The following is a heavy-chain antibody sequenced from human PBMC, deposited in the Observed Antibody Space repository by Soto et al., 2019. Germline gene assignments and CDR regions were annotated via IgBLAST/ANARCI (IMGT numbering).Heavy chain of an antibody. CDR3: ASPPADPSGWFYGFWVY. J-gene: IGHJ4*02. CDR2: IFYSGTT. CDR1: GVSISGNHYY. D-gene: IGHD6-19*01. Sequence: PSETLSLTCTVSGVSISGNHYYWGWLRQPPGKGLEWIVSIFYSGTTYYNPPIKSRVTLSVDTSENHFSLKLSSVTAADSATYYCASPPADPSGWFYGFWVYWGQGILVTVSS. V-gene: IGHV4-39*02.